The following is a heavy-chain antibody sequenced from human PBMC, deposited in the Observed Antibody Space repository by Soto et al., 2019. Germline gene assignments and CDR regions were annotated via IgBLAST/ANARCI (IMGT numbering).Heavy chain of an antibody. D-gene: IGHD6-25*01. V-gene: IGHV1-24*01. CDR2: FDPEDGET. J-gene: IGHJ4*02. CDR1: GYTLTELS. CDR3: ATDSSGWGKFDY. Sequence: ASVKLCCEVSGYTLTELSMHWVRQTNGKGREWMGGFDPEDGETIYAQKFQGRVTMTEDTSTDTAYPELSSLTSEATAVYYCATDSSGWGKFDYWGQGMLVTVSS.